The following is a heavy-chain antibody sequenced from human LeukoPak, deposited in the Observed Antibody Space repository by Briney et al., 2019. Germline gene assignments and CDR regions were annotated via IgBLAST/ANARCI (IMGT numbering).Heavy chain of an antibody. CDR2: ISTYNGNT. CDR1: GYTFTSYG. CDR3: ARENYAAAGTNWFDP. V-gene: IGHV1-18*01. D-gene: IGHD6-13*01. Sequence: ASVKVSCKASGYTFTSYGISWVRQAPGQGLEWMGWISTYNGNTNYAQKFQGRVTTTADESTSTAYMELGSLRSEDTAVYYCARENYAAAGTNWFDPWGQGTLVTVSS. J-gene: IGHJ5*02.